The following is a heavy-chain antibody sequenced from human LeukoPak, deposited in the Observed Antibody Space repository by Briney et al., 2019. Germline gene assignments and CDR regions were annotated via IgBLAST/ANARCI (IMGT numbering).Heavy chain of an antibody. CDR1: GFTFGSYW. CDR3: ARASDGRFDY. J-gene: IGHJ4*02. D-gene: IGHD5-24*01. V-gene: IGHV3-74*01. CDR2: IKSDGTIT. Sequence: PGGSLRLSCAASGFTFGSYWMYWVRQAPGKGPVWVSRIKSDGTITNYADSVKGRFTISRDNAKNTLHLQMSSLSAEDTAVYYCARASDGRFDYWGQGTLVTVSS.